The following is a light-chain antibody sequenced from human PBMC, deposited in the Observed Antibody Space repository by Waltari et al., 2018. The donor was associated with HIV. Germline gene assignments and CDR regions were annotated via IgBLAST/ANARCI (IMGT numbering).Light chain of an antibody. Sequence: DIQMTPSPSSLTASVADGVTITCRASQDISTYVAWYQQKPGKVPKLLMYAASTLQSGVPSRFSGSGSGTDFTLTISSLQPEDVATYFCQKYSTAPLTFGGGTKVEIK. CDR3: QKYSTAPLT. J-gene: IGKJ4*01. CDR1: QDISTY. CDR2: AAS. V-gene: IGKV1-27*01.